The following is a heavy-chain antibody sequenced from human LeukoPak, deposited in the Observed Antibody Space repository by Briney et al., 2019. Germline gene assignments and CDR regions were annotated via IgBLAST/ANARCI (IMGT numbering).Heavy chain of an antibody. J-gene: IGHJ4*02. D-gene: IGHD2-2*01. V-gene: IGHV4-59*01. Sequence: PSETLSLTRTVSGGSISSYYWSWIRQPPGKGLEWIGYIYYSGSTNYNPSLKSRVTISVDTSKNQFSLKLSSVTAADTAVYYCARLRYCSSTSCPGLDYWGQGTLVTVSS. CDR2: IYYSGST. CDR1: GGSISSYY. CDR3: ARLRYCSSTSCPGLDY.